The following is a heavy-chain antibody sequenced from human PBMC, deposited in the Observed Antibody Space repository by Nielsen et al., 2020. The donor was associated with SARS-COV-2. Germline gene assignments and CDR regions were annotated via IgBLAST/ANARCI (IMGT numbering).Heavy chain of an antibody. D-gene: IGHD6-19*01. Sequence: SDTLSLTCTVSGCSISSGGYYWSWIRQHPGKGLEWIGYIYYSGSTNYNPPLKSRVTISVDTSKNQFSLKLSSVTAADTAVYYCARQLSSGWFDYWGQGTLVTVSS. CDR3: ARQLSSGWFDY. CDR1: GCSISSGGYY. J-gene: IGHJ4*02. CDR2: IYYSGST. V-gene: IGHV4-61*08.